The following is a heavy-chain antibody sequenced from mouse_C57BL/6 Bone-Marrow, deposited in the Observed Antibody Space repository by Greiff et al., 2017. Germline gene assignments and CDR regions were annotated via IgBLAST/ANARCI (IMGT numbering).Heavy chain of an antibody. CDR1: GYTFTSYW. CDR2: INPSSGYT. CDR3: ATRSYFDY. J-gene: IGHJ2*01. V-gene: IGHV1-7*01. Sequence: QVHVKQSGAELAKPGASVKLSCKASGYTFTSYWMHWVKQRPGQGLEWIGYINPSSGYTKYNQKFKDKATLTADKSSSTAYMQLSSLTYEDSAVYYCATRSYFDYWGQGTTLSVSS.